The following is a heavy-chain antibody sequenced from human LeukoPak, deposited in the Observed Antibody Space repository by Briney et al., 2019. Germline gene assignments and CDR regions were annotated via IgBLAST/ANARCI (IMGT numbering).Heavy chain of an antibody. CDR1: GGTFSSYA. D-gene: IGHD3-22*01. J-gene: IGHJ3*02. V-gene: IGHV1-69*01. CDR2: FIPIFSTA. CDR3: ARDLLRALSGYIPAYAFDI. Sequence: GSSVKVSCKASGGTFSSYAISWVRQAPGQGLEWMGGFIPIFSTANYAQKFQGRVTITADESTSTAYMELSSLRSEDTAVYYCARDLLRALSGYIPAYAFDIWGQGTMVTVSS.